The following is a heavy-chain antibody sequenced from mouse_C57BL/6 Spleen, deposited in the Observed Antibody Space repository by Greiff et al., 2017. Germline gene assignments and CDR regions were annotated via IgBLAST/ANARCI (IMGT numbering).Heavy chain of an antibody. CDR2: IDPSDSET. D-gene: IGHD2-3*01. Sequence: QVQLQQPGAELVRPGSSVKLSCKASGYTFTSYWMHWVKQRPIQGLEWIGNIDPSDSETHYNQKFKGKATLTVDKSSSTAYMQLSSVTSEDSAVYYCARDDVYSSFAYWGQGTLVTVSA. J-gene: IGHJ3*01. CDR3: ARDDVYSSFAY. V-gene: IGHV1-52*01. CDR1: GYTFTSYW.